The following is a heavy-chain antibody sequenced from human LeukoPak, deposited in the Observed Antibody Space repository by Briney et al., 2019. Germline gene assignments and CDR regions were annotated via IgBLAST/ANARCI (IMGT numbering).Heavy chain of an antibody. CDR2: ISYDGSNK. D-gene: IGHD3-22*01. CDR3: AKDWFSSRGYTDY. V-gene: IGHV3-30*04. Sequence: PGGSLRLSCAASGFTFSSYAMHWVRQAPGKGLEWVAVISYDGSNKYYADSVKGRFTISRDNSKNTLYLQMNSLRAEDTAVYYCAKDWFSSRGYTDYWGQGTLVTVSS. J-gene: IGHJ4*02. CDR1: GFTFSSYA.